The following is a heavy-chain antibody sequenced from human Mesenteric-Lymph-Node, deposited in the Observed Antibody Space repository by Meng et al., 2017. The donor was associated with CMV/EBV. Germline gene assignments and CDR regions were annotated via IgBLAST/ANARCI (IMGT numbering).Heavy chain of an antibody. D-gene: IGHD6-13*01. J-gene: IGHJ4*02. V-gene: IGHV2-5*02. CDR2: IYRDDDN. CDR3: AHSSGIAAAGPFYFDY. Sequence: QITLKESGTTTVKPTQNLTLTCTFSGFSPSTSGVGVGRIRQPPGKALDWPALIYRDDDNRYSPSLKSRLTITKDTSKNRVFLTMTNMDPVDTATYYCAHSSGIAAAGPFYFDYWGQGTLVTVSS. CDR1: GFSPSTSGVG.